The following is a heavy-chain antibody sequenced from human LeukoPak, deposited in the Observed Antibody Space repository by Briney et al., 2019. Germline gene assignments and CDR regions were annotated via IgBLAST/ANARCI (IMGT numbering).Heavy chain of an antibody. Sequence: GGSLRLSCAASGFTFSSYGMHWVRQAPGKGLEWVSFIRYDGNPTYCADSAKGRFTISRDNSKNMVYMQMNSLRVEDTAVYYCAKDFTYGPDHWGQGTLVSVSS. D-gene: IGHD3-10*01. V-gene: IGHV3-30*02. CDR2: IRYDGNPT. CDR3: AKDFTYGPDH. CDR1: GFTFSSYG. J-gene: IGHJ4*02.